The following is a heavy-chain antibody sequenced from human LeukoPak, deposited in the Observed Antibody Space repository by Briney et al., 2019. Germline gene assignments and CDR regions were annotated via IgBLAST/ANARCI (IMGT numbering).Heavy chain of an antibody. CDR1: GYSFTSYW. Sequence: HGESLKISCKGSGYSFTSYWIGWVRQMPGKGLEWMGIIYPGDSDTRYSPSFQGQVTISADKSISTAYLQWSRLKASDTAMYYCARLVEVAGRLDYWGQGTPDIVSS. D-gene: IGHD6-19*01. CDR3: ARLVEVAGRLDY. V-gene: IGHV5-51*01. CDR2: IYPGDSDT. J-gene: IGHJ4*02.